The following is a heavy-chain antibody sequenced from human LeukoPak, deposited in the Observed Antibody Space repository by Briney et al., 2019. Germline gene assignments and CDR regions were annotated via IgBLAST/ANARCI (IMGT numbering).Heavy chain of an antibody. CDR2: IWYDGSNK. V-gene: IGHV3-33*01. J-gene: IGHJ4*02. CDR3: ARASIAAAAPDY. CDR1: GFTFSSYG. Sequence: PGGSLRLSCAASGFTFSSYGMHWVRQAPGKGLEWVAVIWYDGSNKYYADSVKGRFTISRDNSKNTPYLQMNSLRAEDTAVYYCARASIAAAAPDYWGQGTLVTVSS. D-gene: IGHD6-13*01.